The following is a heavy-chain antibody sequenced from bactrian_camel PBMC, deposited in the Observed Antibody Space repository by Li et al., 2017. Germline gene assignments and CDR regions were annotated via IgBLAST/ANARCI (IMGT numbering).Heavy chain of an antibody. CDR3: AKMIGYAGSWSDDY. J-gene: IGHJ4*01. D-gene: IGHD6*01. V-gene: IGHV3-2*01. CDR2: IYSDGSNT. CDR1: GFTFSNNY. Sequence: VQLVESGGGLVQPGGSLRLSCVGSGFTFSNNYMTWVRQAPGKGLEWVSSIYSDGSNTNYADSVKGRFTISRDNTKNILYLQMNSLKSEDTALYYCAKMIGYAGSWSDDYWGQGTQVTVS.